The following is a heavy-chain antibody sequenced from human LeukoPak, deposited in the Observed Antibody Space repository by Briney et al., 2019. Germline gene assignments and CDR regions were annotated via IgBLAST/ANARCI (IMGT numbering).Heavy chain of an antibody. V-gene: IGHV1-69*05. CDR3: VRRQALRGRHRAFDP. CDR1: GGTFSNYA. D-gene: IGHD6-25*01. J-gene: IGHJ5*02. Sequence: SVKVSCKASGGTFSNYAISWVRQAPGQGFEWLGGIIPMFGSAKYAQKFQGRVTITTDESTATAYMDLISLISEDTAVYYCVRRQALRGRHRAFDPWGQGTLVTVSS. CDR2: IIPMFGSA.